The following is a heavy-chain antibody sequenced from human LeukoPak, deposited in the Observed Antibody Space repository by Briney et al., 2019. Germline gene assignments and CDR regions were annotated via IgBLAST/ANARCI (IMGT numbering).Heavy chain of an antibody. CDR2: IYPGDSDT. V-gene: IGHV5-51*01. CDR3: ARRDGSGSYSWFDP. D-gene: IGHD3-10*01. J-gene: IGHJ5*02. Sequence: GESLKISWKGSGYSFTSFWIGWVRQMPGKGLGWMGIIYPGDSDTRYSPSFQGQVTISADKFISTAYLQWSSLKASDTAIDCCARRDGSGSYSWFDPWGQGTLVTVSS. CDR1: GYSFTSFW.